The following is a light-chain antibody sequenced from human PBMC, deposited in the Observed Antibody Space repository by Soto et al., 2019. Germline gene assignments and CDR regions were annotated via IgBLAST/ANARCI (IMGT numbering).Light chain of an antibody. CDR3: SSYTSSSTLYV. CDR2: EVS. V-gene: IGLV2-14*01. Sequence: QSVLTQPASVSGSAGQSITVACTGTSSDVGGYNYVCWYQQRPGKAPKLMIYEVSNRPSGVSHRFSGSKSGNTASLTISGLQAEDEADYYCSSYTSSSTLYVFGTGTKVTVL. CDR1: SSDVGGYNY. J-gene: IGLJ1*01.